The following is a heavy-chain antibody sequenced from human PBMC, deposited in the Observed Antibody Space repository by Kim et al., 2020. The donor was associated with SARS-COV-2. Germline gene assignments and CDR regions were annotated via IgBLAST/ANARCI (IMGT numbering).Heavy chain of an antibody. CDR1: GYTFTTYA. V-gene: IGHV1-3*04. J-gene: IGHJ4*02. D-gene: IGHD1-1*01. CDR3: TKDGGTTGNSDY. Sequence: SVKVSCKASGYTFTTYAMHWVRQAPGQGLEWMGWINIGNGKTIYSRKFQGRVTITRDTSASTAYMQLNSLESEDTAVYYCTKDGGTTGNSDYWGQGTLVTVSS. CDR2: INIGNGKT.